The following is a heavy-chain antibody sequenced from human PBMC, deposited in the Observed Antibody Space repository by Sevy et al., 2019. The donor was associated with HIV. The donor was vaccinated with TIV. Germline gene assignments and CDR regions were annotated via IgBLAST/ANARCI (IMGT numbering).Heavy chain of an antibody. Sequence: SETLSLTCTVSGGSISSGGYYWSWIRQHPGKGLEWIGYIYYSGSTYYNPSLKSRVTISVDSSKNQFSLKLSSVTAADTAVYYCARGLTEPHPFDYWGQGTLVTVS. CDR3: ARGLTEPHPFDY. J-gene: IGHJ4*02. D-gene: IGHD1-1*01. CDR2: IYYSGST. V-gene: IGHV4-31*03. CDR1: GGSISSGGYY.